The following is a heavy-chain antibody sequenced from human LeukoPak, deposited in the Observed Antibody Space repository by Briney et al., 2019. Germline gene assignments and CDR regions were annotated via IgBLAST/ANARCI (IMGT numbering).Heavy chain of an antibody. CDR1: GVTFSSYG. Sequence: PGRSLRLSCAASGVTFSSYGMHWVRQAPGKGQEWVAFIRYDGSNKYYADSVKGRFTISRDNSKNTLYLQMNSLRAEDTAVYYCAQRVPKEYYFDYWGQGTLVTVSS. V-gene: IGHV3-30*02. CDR2: IRYDGSNK. D-gene: IGHD1-1*01. CDR3: AQRVPKEYYFDY. J-gene: IGHJ4*02.